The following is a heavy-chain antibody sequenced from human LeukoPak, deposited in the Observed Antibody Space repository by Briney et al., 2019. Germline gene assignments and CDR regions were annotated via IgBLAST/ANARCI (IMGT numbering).Heavy chain of an antibody. V-gene: IGHV1-69*13. CDR2: IIPIFGTA. CDR1: GGTFSSYA. J-gene: IGHJ5*02. Sequence: SVKVSCKASGGTFSSYAISWVRQAPGQGLEWMGGIIPIFGTANYAQKFQGRVTIAADESTSTAYMELSSLRSEDTAVYYCARTVSYYDFWSGYDNWFDPWGQGTLVTVSS. CDR3: ARTVSYYDFWSGYDNWFDP. D-gene: IGHD3-3*01.